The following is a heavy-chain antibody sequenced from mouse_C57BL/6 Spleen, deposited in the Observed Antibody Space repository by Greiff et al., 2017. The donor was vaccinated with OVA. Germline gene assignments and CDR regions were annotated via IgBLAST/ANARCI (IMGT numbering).Heavy chain of an antibody. CDR2: INYDGSCT. J-gene: IGHJ3*01. CDR3: AREEGGNYAWFAY. D-gene: IGHD2-1*01. Sequence: EVKLMESEGGLVQPGSSMKLSCTASGFTFSDSYMAWVRQVPETGLEWVANINYDGSCTSYLDSLKSRFIISRDNAKNILYLQMSSLKAEDTATYYCAREEGGNYAWFAYWGQGTLVTVSA. V-gene: IGHV5-16*01. CDR1: GFTFSDSY.